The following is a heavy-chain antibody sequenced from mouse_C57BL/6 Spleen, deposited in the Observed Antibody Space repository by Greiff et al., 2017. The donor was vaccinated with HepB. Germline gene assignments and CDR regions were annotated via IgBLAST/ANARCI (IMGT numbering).Heavy chain of an antibody. CDR2: IDPETGGT. Sequence: VQLQQSGAELVRPGASVTLSCKASGYTFTDYEMHWVKQTPVHGLEWIGAIDPETGGTAYNQKFKGKAILTADKSSSTAYMELRSLTSDDSAVYYCTRWDYDDGRYYFDYWGQGTTLTVSS. CDR3: TRWDYDDGRYYFDY. V-gene: IGHV1-15*01. D-gene: IGHD2-4*01. CDR1: GYTFTDYE. J-gene: IGHJ2*01.